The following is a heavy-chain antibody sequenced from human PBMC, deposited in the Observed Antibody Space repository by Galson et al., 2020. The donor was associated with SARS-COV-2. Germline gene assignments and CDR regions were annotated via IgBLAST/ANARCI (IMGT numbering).Heavy chain of an antibody. J-gene: IGHJ6*02. D-gene: IGHD1-26*01. CDR1: GGSLFSHNHY. CDR2: IFFSGTT. CDR3: AREQGTWVLSEPPQYLSDGMDV. Sequence: SQTLSLTCSVSGGSLFSHNHYWAWIRQPPGKGLEWIGFIFFSGTTNSNPSLKSRVTMSVDTSKNQFSLRLSSVTAADTAVYYCAREQGTWVLSEPPQYLSDGMDVWGPGTTVTGSS. V-gene: IGHV4-61*01.